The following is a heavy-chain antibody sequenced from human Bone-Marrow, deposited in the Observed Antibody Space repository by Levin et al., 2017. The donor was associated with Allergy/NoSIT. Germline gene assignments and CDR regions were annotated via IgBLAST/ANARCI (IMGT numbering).Heavy chain of an antibody. CDR1: GFVFSSSA. CDR2: ISGSDDST. J-gene: IGHJ3*02. V-gene: IGHV3-23*01. Sequence: GGSLRLSCAASGFVFSSSAMSWVRQAPGKGLEWVSSISGSDDSTYYTDSVKGRLIISRDNSKNTIYLQMNNLRADDTAVYYCAKVRRGLDAFDIWGQGTMVTVS. CDR3: AKVRRGLDAFDI. D-gene: IGHD3/OR15-3a*01.